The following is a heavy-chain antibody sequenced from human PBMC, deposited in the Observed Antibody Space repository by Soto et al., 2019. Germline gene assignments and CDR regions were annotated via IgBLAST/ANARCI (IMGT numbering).Heavy chain of an antibody. J-gene: IGHJ6*02. CDR1: GFTFSSYS. Sequence: PGGSLRLSCAASGFTFSSYSMNWVRQAPGKGLEWVSYISSSSSTIYYADSVKGRFTISRDNAKNSLYLQMNSLRDEDTAVYYCASGQLDSRSWRPTRYYYYGMDVWGQGTPVTVYS. CDR3: ASGQLDSRSWRPTRYYYYGMDV. V-gene: IGHV3-48*02. D-gene: IGHD6-13*01. CDR2: ISSSSSTI.